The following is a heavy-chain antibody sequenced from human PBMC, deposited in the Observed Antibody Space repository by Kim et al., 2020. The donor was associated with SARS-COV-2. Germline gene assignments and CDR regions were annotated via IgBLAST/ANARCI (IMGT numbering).Heavy chain of an antibody. J-gene: IGHJ5*02. V-gene: IGHV4-39*01. CDR3: ARRQSRKWVGACFWFDP. CDR2: IYYSGST. Sequence: SETLSLTCTVSGGSISSSSYYWGWIRQPPGKGLEWIGSIYYSGSTYYNPSLKSRVTISVDTSKNQFSLKLSSVTAADTAVYYCARRQSRKWVGACFWFDPWGQGTLVTVSS. CDR1: GGSISSSSYY. D-gene: IGHD1-26*01.